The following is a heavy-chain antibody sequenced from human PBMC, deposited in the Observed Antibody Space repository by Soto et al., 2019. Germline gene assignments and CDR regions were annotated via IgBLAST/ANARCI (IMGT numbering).Heavy chain of an antibody. J-gene: IGHJ5*01. Sequence: GGSLRLSCQASGFNFRMYEMHWVRKAPGKGLEWVSYISSSGLTTYYADFAEGRFTISRDNAKDSLYLHLNSLRVGDTAVYYCARYGKRGDWCGLGTQVTVYS. D-gene: IGHD3-10*01. CDR1: GFNFRMYE. CDR2: ISSSGLTT. CDR3: ARYGKRGDW. V-gene: IGHV3-48*03.